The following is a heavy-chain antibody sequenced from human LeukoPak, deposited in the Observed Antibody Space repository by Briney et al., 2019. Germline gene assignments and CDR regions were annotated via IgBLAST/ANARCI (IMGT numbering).Heavy chain of an antibody. D-gene: IGHD3-22*01. CDR3: ARHVVAVGFDY. Sequence: GGSLRLSCAASGFTFNNYNMHWIRQAPGRGLEWVSSISSSSSYIYYADSVKGRFTISRDNAKNSLYLQMNSPRVEDTAVYYCARHVVAVGFDYWGQGTLVTVSS. J-gene: IGHJ4*02. CDR2: ISSSSSYI. CDR1: GFTFNNYN. V-gene: IGHV3-21*01.